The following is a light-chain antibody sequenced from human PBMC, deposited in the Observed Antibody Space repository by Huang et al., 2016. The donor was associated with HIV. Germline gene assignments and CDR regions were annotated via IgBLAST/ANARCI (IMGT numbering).Light chain of an antibody. CDR3: HQYGGSPWT. Sequence: EGVLTQSPGTLSLSPGEGATLSCRASQTLSSKYLAWYQQRPGQAPRLLIYGASTRAPGIPDRFSGSGSGTDFTLTITRLEPEDFAVYYCHQYGGSPWTFGQGTKVEIK. CDR2: GAS. J-gene: IGKJ1*01. CDR1: QTLSSKY. V-gene: IGKV3-20*01.